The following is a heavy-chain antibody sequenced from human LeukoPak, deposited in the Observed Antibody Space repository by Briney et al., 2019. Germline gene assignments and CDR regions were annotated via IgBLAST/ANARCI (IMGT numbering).Heavy chain of an antibody. Sequence: ETLSLTCAVYGGSFSGYYWSWVRQAPGKGLEWVSYIIRSSSTIYYADSVKGRFTISRDNAKNSLYLQMNSLRAEDTAVYYCARAKRNGFDIWGQGTMVTVSS. J-gene: IGHJ3*02. CDR2: IIRSSSTI. CDR3: ARAKRNGFDI. CDR1: GGSFSGYY. V-gene: IGHV3-48*01.